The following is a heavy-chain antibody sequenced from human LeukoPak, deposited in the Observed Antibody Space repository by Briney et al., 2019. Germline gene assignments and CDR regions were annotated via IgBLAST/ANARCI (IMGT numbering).Heavy chain of an antibody. V-gene: IGHV3-74*01. CDR3: ARTTYHYDSSGYYGVDY. D-gene: IGHD3-22*01. CDR1: GLTFSSHW. Sequence: GGSLRLSCAASGLTFSSHWMHWVRQAPGKGLVWVSRITNDGSSTTYADSVKGRFTISRDNAKNSLYLQMNSLRAEDTAVYYCARTTYHYDSSGYYGVDYWGQGTLVTVSS. CDR2: ITNDGSST. J-gene: IGHJ4*02.